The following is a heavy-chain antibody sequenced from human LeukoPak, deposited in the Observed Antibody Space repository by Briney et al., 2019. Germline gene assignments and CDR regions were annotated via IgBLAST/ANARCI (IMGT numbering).Heavy chain of an antibody. CDR2: ISGSGDST. V-gene: IGHV3-23*01. CDR1: GFTFNTYA. J-gene: IGHJ4*02. CDR3: AKGSYYDSSGSFYFDY. D-gene: IGHD3-22*01. Sequence: GGSLRLSCAASGFTFNTYAMSWVRQAPGKGLEWVSAISGSGDSTYYADSVKGRFTISRDNSKNTLYLQVNSLRAEDTAVYYCAKGSYYDSSGSFYFDYWGQGTLVTVSS.